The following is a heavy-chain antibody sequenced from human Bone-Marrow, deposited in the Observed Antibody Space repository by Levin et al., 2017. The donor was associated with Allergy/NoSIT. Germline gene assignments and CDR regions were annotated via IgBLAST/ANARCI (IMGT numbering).Heavy chain of an antibody. CDR3: AKELYGAGGLDYYGLDV. D-gene: IGHD3-10*01. CDR1: GFVFSSYA. V-gene: IGHV3-23*01. J-gene: IGHJ6*04. Sequence: GESLKISCAASGFVFSSYAMNWVRQAPGKGLEWVSAIGGTGGSTYYADSVKGRYTIARDNSKSTMYLQMSRLRAEDTAVYYCAKELYGAGGLDYYGLDVWGKGTTVTVSS. CDR2: IGGTGGST.